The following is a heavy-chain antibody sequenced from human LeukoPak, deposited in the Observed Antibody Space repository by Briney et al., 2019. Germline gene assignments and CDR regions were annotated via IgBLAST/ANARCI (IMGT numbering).Heavy chain of an antibody. Sequence: RQPPGXXLXWIGEINHSGSTNYNPSLKSRVTISVDTSKNQFSLKLSSVTAADTAVYYCARSYGDYVWFSAFDIWGQGTMVTVSS. CDR2: INHSGST. V-gene: IGHV4-34*01. CDR3: ARSYGDYVWFSAFDI. D-gene: IGHD4-17*01. J-gene: IGHJ3*02.